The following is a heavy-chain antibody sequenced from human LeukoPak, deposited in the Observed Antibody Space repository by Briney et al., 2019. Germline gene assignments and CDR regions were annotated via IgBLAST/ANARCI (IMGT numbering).Heavy chain of an antibody. CDR1: GYSFTDYY. J-gene: IGHJ5*02. CDR2: INPNSGGT. CDR3: ARADRLHGGPYLIGP. D-gene: IGHD2-21*01. Sequence: ASVKVSCKTSGYSFTDYYMHWVRQAPGQGLERMGWINPNSGGTSSAQKFQGRVTMTRDTSISTVYMEVSWLTSDDTAIYYCARADRLHGGPYLIGPWGQGTLVTVSS. V-gene: IGHV1-2*02.